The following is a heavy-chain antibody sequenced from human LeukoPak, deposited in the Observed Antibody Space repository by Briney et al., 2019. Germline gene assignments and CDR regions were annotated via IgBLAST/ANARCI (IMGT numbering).Heavy chain of an antibody. J-gene: IGHJ6*02. Sequence: PSETLSLTCTVSGDSISSDSYYWGWIRQPPGKGLEWIASMYYSGRTYYNLSLKSRVTTSVDTSKNQFSLKLSSVTAADAAVYYCARHINYEGPGYYYIMDVWGQGTTVTVSS. V-gene: IGHV4-39*01. D-gene: IGHD1-7*01. CDR1: GDSISSDSYY. CDR3: ARHINYEGPGYYYIMDV. CDR2: MYYSGRT.